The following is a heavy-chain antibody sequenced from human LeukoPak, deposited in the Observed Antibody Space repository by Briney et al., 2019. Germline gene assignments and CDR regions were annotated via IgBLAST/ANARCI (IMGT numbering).Heavy chain of an antibody. CDR1: RFTFSSYS. CDR2: ISSSSNTI. V-gene: IGHV3-48*04. J-gene: IGHJ6*02. D-gene: IGHD6-19*01. Sequence: GGSLRLSCAASRFTFSSYSMNWVRQAPGKGLEWVSYISSSSNTILYADPVKGRFTISRDNAKNSLYLQMNSLRAEDTAVYYCARRPLSNGPYYYGMDVWGRGTTVTVSS. CDR3: ARRPLSNGPYYYGMDV.